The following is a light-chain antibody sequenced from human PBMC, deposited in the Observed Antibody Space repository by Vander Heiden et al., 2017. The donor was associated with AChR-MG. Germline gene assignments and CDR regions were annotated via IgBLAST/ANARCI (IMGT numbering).Light chain of an antibody. Sequence: QSVLTQPPSASGTPGQRVTISCSGSTSNIGGNTVNWYQQLPGTAPKLLIYSDYQRPSGVPDRFSGSKSGTSASLAISGLQSEDEGDYYCAAWDDSLNGNVVFGGGTKLTVL. CDR2: SDY. CDR3: AAWDDSLNGNVV. CDR1: TSNIGGNT. V-gene: IGLV1-44*01. J-gene: IGLJ2*01.